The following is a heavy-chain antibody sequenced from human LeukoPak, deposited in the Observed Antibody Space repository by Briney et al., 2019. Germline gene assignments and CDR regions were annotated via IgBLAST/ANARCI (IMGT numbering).Heavy chain of an antibody. CDR1: GFSFSIYG. D-gene: IGHD2-15*01. CDR3: ARDGSGSGDY. J-gene: IGHJ4*02. CDR2: ISSDSTNI. V-gene: IGHV3-21*01. Sequence: PGGALRLSCAASGFSFSIYGMNWVRQAPGDGLEWVASISSDSTNIYYTDSVKGRFTISRDNAKHPLYLQMNSLILEDTAVYYCARDGSGSGDYWGQGTLVTVPS.